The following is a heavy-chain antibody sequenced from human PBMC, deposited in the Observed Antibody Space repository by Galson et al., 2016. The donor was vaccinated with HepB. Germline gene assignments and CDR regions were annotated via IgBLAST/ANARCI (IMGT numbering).Heavy chain of an antibody. D-gene: IGHD1-1*01. CDR1: GFTFSSYG. Sequence: SLRLSCAASGFTFSSYGMHWVRQAPGKGLEWVAVIWYDGTNEYYADSVKGRFTISRDNSKNTLSLQMDSLGTEDTAVYYCARDRKTGTGGDDFDYWGQGTLVTVSS. CDR2: IWYDGTNE. V-gene: IGHV3-33*01. CDR3: ARDRKTGTGGDDFDY. J-gene: IGHJ4*02.